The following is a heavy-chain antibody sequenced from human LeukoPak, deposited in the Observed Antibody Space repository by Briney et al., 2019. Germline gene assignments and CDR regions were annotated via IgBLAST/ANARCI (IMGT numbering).Heavy chain of an antibody. J-gene: IGHJ5*02. D-gene: IGHD2-21*02. V-gene: IGHV4-38-2*02. CDR2: IYHSGST. CDR3: ARGGGDNGWFDP. CDR1: GYSISSGYY. Sequence: SETLSLTCTVSGYSISSGYYWGWIRQPPGKGLEWIGSIYHSGSTYYNPSLKSRVTISVDTSKNQFSLSLNSVTAADSAMYYCARGGGDNGWFDPWGQGALVTVSS.